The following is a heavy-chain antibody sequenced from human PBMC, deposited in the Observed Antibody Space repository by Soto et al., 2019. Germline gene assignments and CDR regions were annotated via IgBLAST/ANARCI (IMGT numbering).Heavy chain of an antibody. CDR1: GFTFSSYS. CDR2: ISSSSSYI. J-gene: IGHJ6*02. D-gene: IGHD3-10*01. CDR3: ARSTLLYMYGMDV. Sequence: GGSLRLSCAASGFTFSSYSMNWVRQAPGKGLEWVSSISSSSSYIYYADSVKGRFTISRDNAKNSLYLQMNSLRAEDTAVYYCARSTLLYMYGMDVWGQGTTVTVSS. V-gene: IGHV3-21*01.